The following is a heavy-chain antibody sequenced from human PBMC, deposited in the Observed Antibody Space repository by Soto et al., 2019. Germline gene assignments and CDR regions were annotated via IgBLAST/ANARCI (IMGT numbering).Heavy chain of an antibody. CDR1: GFTFSNYG. CDR3: ASDLVGASDSYGLDV. J-gene: IGHJ6*02. CDR2: IWHDGNNK. Sequence: GSLRLSCAASGFTFSNYGMHWVRQAPCKGLEWVAIIWHDGNNKYYADSVRGRFTISRDNSKNRLYLQMNSLRAEDTAVYYCASDLVGASDSYGLDVWGQGTPVTVSS. D-gene: IGHD1-26*01. V-gene: IGHV3-33*01.